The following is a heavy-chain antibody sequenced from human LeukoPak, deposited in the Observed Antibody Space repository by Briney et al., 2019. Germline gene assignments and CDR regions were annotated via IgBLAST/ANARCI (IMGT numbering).Heavy chain of an antibody. V-gene: IGHV1-46*01. Sequence: ASVKVSCKASGYTFTSYYMHWVRQAPGQGLEWMGIINPSGGSTSYAQKFQGRVTMTRDMSTSTVYMELSSLRSEDTAVYYCARQQPFHNLITMIVVVTRRGVFDIWGQGTMVTVSS. CDR2: INPSGGST. D-gene: IGHD3-22*01. J-gene: IGHJ3*02. CDR1: GYTFTSYY. CDR3: ARQQPFHNLITMIVVVTRRGVFDI.